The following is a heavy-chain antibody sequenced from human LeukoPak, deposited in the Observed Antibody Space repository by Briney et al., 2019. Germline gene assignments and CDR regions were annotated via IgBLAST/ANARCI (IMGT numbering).Heavy chain of an antibody. D-gene: IGHD3-22*01. CDR3: TTEIHYYDSSGYYYFDY. J-gene: IGHJ4*02. Sequence: GGSLRLSCAASGFTFSNAWMSWVRQTPGKGLEWVGRIKSKTDGGTTDYAAPVKGRFTISRDDSKNTLYLQMNSLKTEDTAVYYSTTEIHYYDSSGYYYFDYWGQGTLVIVSS. CDR2: IKSKTDGGTT. V-gene: IGHV3-15*01. CDR1: GFTFSNAW.